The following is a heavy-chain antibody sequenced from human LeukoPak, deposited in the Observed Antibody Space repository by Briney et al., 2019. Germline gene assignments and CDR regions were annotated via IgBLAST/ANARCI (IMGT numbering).Heavy chain of an antibody. CDR1: GYTFTSYG. Sequence: RASVKVSCTASGYTFTSYGISWVRQAPGQGLEWMGWISAYNGNTNYAQKLLGRVTMTTDTSTSTAYMELRSLRSDDTAVYYCARAHRYSSGRDNWFDPWGQGTLVTVSS. J-gene: IGHJ5*02. CDR2: ISAYNGNT. V-gene: IGHV1-18*01. D-gene: IGHD6-19*01. CDR3: ARAHRYSSGRDNWFDP.